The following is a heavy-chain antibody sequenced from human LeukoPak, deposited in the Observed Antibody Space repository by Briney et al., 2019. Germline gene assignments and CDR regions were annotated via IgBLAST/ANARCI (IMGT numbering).Heavy chain of an antibody. J-gene: IGHJ4*02. Sequence: PSETLSLTCTVSGGSISSSSYYWGWIRQPPGKGLEWIGSIYYSGSTYYNPSLKSRVTISVDTSKSQFSLKLSSVTAADTAVYYCARRSGSISYGQYFDYWGQGTLVTVSS. D-gene: IGHD1-26*01. CDR2: IYYSGST. V-gene: IGHV4-39*01. CDR1: GGSISSSSYY. CDR3: ARRSGSISYGQYFDY.